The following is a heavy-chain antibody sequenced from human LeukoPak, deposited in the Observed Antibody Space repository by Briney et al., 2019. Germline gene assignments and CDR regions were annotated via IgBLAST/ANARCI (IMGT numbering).Heavy chain of an antibody. CDR3: AKDPPTVIAYYFDY. Sequence: GGSLRLPCAASGFTFSSYWMHWVRQAPGKGLVWVSRINSDGSSTSYADSVKGRFTISRDNAKNTLYLQMNSLRAEDTAVYYCAKDPPTVIAYYFDYWGQGTLVTVSS. J-gene: IGHJ4*02. CDR1: GFTFSSYW. CDR2: INSDGSST. V-gene: IGHV3-74*01. D-gene: IGHD4-17*01.